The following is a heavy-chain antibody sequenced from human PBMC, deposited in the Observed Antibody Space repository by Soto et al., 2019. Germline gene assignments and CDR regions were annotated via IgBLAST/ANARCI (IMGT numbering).Heavy chain of an antibody. CDR2: IYYSGST. V-gene: IGHV4-59*01. CDR1: GGSISSYY. D-gene: IGHD3-9*01. CDR3: ARAGYDILTGYYYFDY. Sequence: SETLSLTCPVSGGSISSYYWSWIRQPPGKGLEWIGYIYYSGSTNYNPSLKSRVTISVDTSKNQFSLKLSSVTAADTAVYYCARAGYDILTGYYYFDYWGQGTLVTVSS. J-gene: IGHJ4*02.